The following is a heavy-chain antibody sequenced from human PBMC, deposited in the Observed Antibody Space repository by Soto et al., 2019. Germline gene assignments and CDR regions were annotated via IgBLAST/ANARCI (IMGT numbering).Heavy chain of an antibody. CDR1: VFTFSSYA. Sequence: LRLSCAASVFTFSSYAMSWVRQAPGKGLEWVSAISGSGGSTYYADSVKGRFTISRDNSKNTLYLQMNSLRAEDTAVYYCAKDRGVVVPAAIGALNYYGMDVAGQGTKV. CDR3: AKDRGVVVPAAIGALNYYGMDV. CDR2: ISGSGGST. D-gene: IGHD2-2*02. J-gene: IGHJ6*02. V-gene: IGHV3-23*01.